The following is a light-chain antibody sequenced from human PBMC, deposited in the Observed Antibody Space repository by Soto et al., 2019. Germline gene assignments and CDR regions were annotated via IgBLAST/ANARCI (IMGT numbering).Light chain of an antibody. CDR2: LEGSGSY. J-gene: IGLJ1*01. Sequence: QTVVTQSSSASASLGSSVKLTCTLSSGHSSYIIAWHQQQPGKAPRYLMKLEGSGSYNKGSGVPDRFSGSSSGADRYLTISNLQSEDEADYYCETWDSNIQSVFGTGTKLTVL. CDR1: SGHSSYI. V-gene: IGLV4-60*03. CDR3: ETWDSNIQSV.